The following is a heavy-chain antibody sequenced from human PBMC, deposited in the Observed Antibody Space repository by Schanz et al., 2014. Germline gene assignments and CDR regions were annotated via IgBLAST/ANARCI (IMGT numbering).Heavy chain of an antibody. V-gene: IGHV3-13*05. CDR2: IGPASDP. Sequence: VQLVESGGGVVQPGGSLRLSCAASGFTFSSYGMHWVRQAIGKGLEWVSGIGPASDPYYAGSVKGRFTISRENGKNSLYLQMNSLRAGDTAVYYCARGRRGDCRRTSCTYYFDYWGQGTLVTVSS. D-gene: IGHD2-2*01. CDR3: ARGRRGDCRRTSCTYYFDY. CDR1: GFTFSSYG. J-gene: IGHJ4*02.